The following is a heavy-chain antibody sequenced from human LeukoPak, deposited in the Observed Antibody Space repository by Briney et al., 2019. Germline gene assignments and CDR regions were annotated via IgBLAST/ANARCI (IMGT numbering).Heavy chain of an antibody. V-gene: IGHV3-11*03. CDR3: AKTLVASPGNTGGP. Sequence: GGSLRRSCAASGFTFSDCYMSWFRQAPGKGLEWLSYIGGSGADTNYADSVKGRFTTPRDNAKSSLYLQMNSLRAEDTAVYYCAKTLVASPGNTGGPWGQGTLVTVSS. J-gene: IGHJ5*02. CDR1: GFTFSDCY. CDR2: IGGSGADT. D-gene: IGHD6-6*01.